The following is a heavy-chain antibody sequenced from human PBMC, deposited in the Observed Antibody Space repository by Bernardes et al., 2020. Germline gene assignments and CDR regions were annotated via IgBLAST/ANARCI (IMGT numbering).Heavy chain of an antibody. CDR3: ASDLDYCSGGSCYSYMKPFDY. J-gene: IGHJ4*02. D-gene: IGHD2-15*01. CDR1: GGSISRSSYY. Sequence: ETLSLTCTVSGGSISRSSYYWGWIRQPPGKGLEWIGSIYYSGSTYYNPSLKSRVTISVDTSKNQFSLKLSSVTAADTAVYYCASDLDYCSGGSCYSYMKPFDYWGQGTLVTVSS. CDR2: IYYSGST. V-gene: IGHV4-39*01.